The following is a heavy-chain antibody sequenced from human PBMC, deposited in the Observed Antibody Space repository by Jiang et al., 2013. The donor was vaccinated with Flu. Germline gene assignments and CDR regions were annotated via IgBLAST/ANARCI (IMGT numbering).Heavy chain of an antibody. V-gene: IGHV4-39*01. CDR1: GGSISSTSHY. J-gene: IGHJ4*02. Sequence: SETLSLTCTVSGGSISSTSHYWGWIRQPPGKGLEWIGCIYFSGSTYYNPSLKSRVTISEDMSKNQFSLRLSSVTAADTAVYYCARSATYYDILTGFSRGEHDYWGQGTLVTVSS. CDR3: ARSATYYDILTGFSRGEHDY. D-gene: IGHD3-9*01. CDR2: IYFSGST.